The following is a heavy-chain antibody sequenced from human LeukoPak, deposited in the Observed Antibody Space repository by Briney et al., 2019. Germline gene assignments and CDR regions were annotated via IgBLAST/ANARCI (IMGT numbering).Heavy chain of an antibody. Sequence: LGGSLRLSCAASDLTFDDYAMHWVRQPPGKGLEWVPGISWNSGSIGYADSVKGRLTISRDNAKNSLYLQMNSLRAEDTALYYSAKGVAAGYYYYMDVWGKGTTVTVSS. CDR2: ISWNSGSI. V-gene: IGHV3-9*01. CDR1: DLTFDDYA. CDR3: AKGVAAGYYYYMDV. D-gene: IGHD6-13*01. J-gene: IGHJ6*03.